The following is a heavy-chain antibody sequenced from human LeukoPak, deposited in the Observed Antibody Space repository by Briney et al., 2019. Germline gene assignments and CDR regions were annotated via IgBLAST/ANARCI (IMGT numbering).Heavy chain of an antibody. J-gene: IGHJ6*02. CDR2: ISSSSSTI. V-gene: IGHV3-48*04. Sequence: GGSLRLSCAASGFTFSSYSMNWVRQAPGKGLEWVSYISSSSSTIYYADSVKGRFTISRDNAKNSLYLQMNSLRAEDTAVYYCARGHTPIIVVVAATDHYGMDVWGQGTTVTVSS. CDR1: GFTFSSYS. D-gene: IGHD2-15*01. CDR3: ARGHTPIIVVVAATDHYGMDV.